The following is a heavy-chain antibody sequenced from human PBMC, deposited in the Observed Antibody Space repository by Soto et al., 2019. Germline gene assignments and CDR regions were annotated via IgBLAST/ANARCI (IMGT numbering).Heavy chain of an antibody. D-gene: IGHD3-9*01. CDR2: VSHSGNT. CDR1: GGSFSGHF. J-gene: IGHJ2*01. CDR3: ARRYGDWYFDL. V-gene: IGHV4-34*01. Sequence: SETLSLTCTLSGGSFSGHFWGWVRQPPGKGLEWIGEVSHSGNTKYYPSLKSRVTLSVDSSKNQISLALTSVTAADTAVYYCARRYGDWYFDLWGRGTLVTVSS.